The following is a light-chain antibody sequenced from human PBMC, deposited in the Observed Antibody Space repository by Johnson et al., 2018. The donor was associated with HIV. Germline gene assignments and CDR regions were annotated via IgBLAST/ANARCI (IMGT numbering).Light chain of an antibody. J-gene: IGLJ1*01. CDR1: SSNIENNY. CDR3: GTWDNRLNVYV. Sequence: QSVLTQPPSVSAASGQRVDISCSGSSSNIENNYLSWYQQLPHTAPRLLISDNNKRPSGIPDRFSGSKSGASATMDITGLQTGDEADYYCGTWDNRLNVYVFGTGTKVTVL. CDR2: DNN. V-gene: IGLV1-51*01.